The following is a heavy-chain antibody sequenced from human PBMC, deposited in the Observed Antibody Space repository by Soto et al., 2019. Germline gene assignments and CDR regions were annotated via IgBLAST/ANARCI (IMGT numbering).Heavy chain of an antibody. J-gene: IGHJ3*02. CDR2: FDPEDGET. D-gene: IGHD1-20*01. CDR1: GYTLTELS. V-gene: IGHV1-24*01. Sequence: ASVKVSCKVSGYTLTELSMHWVRQAPGKGLEWMGGFDPEDGETIYAQKFQGRVTMTEDTSTDTAYMELSSLRSEDTAVYYCATEGDNWMDRKEAFGIWGQGTMVTVSS. CDR3: ATEGDNWMDRKEAFGI.